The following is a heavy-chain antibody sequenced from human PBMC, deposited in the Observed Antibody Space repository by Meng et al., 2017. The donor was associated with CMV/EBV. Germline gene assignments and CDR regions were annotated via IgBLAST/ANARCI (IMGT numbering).Heavy chain of an antibody. CDR3: ARGAFIVGATRYYGMDV. D-gene: IGHD1-26*01. CDR2: ISSSSSYI. Sequence: GESLKISCAASGLTFNNAWICWVRQAPGKGLEWVSSISSSSSYIYHADSVKGRFTISRDNAKNSLYLQMNSLRAEDTAVYYCARGAFIVGATRYYGMDVWGQGTTVTVSS. CDR1: GLTFNNAW. J-gene: IGHJ6*02. V-gene: IGHV3-21*01.